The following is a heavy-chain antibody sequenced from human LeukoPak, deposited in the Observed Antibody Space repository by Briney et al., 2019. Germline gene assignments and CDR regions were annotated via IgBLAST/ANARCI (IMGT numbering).Heavy chain of an antibody. V-gene: IGHV3-48*02. Sequence: GGSLRLSCAASGFTFSSYSMNWVRQAPGKGLEWVSYISSSGGTLNYADSVKGRFTISRDNAKNSLYLQVNSLRDEDTAVYYCARGTPSFDYWGQGTLVTVSS. CDR2: ISSSGGTL. J-gene: IGHJ4*02. CDR1: GFTFSSYS. CDR3: ARGTPSFDY.